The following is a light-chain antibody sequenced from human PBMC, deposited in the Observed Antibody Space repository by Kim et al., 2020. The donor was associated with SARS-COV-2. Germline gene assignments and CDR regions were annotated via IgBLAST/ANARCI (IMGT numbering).Light chain of an antibody. J-gene: IGKJ2*01. V-gene: IGKV1-39*01. CDR3: QQSYAPRT. Sequence: DIQMTQSPSSLSASVGDRVTITCRASQSISSYLNWYQQKPGKAPKLLIYAASSLQSGVPSRFSGSGSGTDFTLTISSLQPEDFATYYCQQSYAPRTFGQGTKLEI. CDR2: AAS. CDR1: QSISSY.